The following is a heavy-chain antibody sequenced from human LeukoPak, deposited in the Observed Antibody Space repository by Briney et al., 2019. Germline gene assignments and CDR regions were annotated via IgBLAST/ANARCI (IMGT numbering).Heavy chain of an antibody. V-gene: IGHV3-15*01. CDR2: IKSKTDGGTT. CDR3: TTDGGYSYGPFDY. CDR1: GFTFSNAW. D-gene: IGHD5-18*01. J-gene: IGHJ4*02. Sequence: AGGSLRLSCAASGFTFSNAWMRWVRQAPGKGLEWVGRIKSKTDGGTTDYAAPVKGRFTISRDDSKNTLYLQMNSLKTEDTAVYYCTTDGGYSYGPFDYWGQGTLVTVSS.